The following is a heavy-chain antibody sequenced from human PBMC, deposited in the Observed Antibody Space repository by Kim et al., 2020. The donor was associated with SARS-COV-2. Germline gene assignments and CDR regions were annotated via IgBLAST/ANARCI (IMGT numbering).Heavy chain of an antibody. V-gene: IGHV3-74*01. Sequence: GGSLRLSCAASGFTFSSYWMHWVRQAPGKGLVWVSRINSDGSSTSYADSVKGRFTISRDNAKNTLYLQMNSLRAEDTAVYYCARGYSIFGVVTYYYYGMDVWGQEATVKVPS. CDR2: INSDGSST. CDR3: ARGYSIFGVVTYYYYGMDV. CDR1: GFTFSSYW. D-gene: IGHD3-3*01. J-gene: IGHJ6*01.